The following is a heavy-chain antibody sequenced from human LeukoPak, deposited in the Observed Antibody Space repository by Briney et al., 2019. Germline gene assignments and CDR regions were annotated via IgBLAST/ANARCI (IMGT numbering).Heavy chain of an antibody. CDR1: GFTFTTYG. V-gene: IGHV3-30*03. CDR3: ARRGLCIINWLHYFDY. J-gene: IGHJ4*02. Sequence: PGGSVTLFCAASGFTFTTYGLHWDRQAPGKGLEWVAAIASNGGSEYYADSVKGRFTISRDNSKNTVYLQMNSLRPDDTAVYYCARRGLCIINWLHYFDYWGPGTPVHR. CDR2: IASNGGSE. D-gene: IGHD1-1*01.